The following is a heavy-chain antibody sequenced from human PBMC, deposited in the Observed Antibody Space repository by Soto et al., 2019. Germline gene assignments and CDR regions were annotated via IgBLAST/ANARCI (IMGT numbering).Heavy chain of an antibody. D-gene: IGHD5-12*01. CDR1: GYSFTTYW. CDR3: ARWRVSTPRLEDPFDI. Sequence: GESLKISCNGSGYSFTTYWLAWVRQMPGKGLEYMGIIYPGDSDSRYSPAFQGQVTISADKSISTAYLQWTSLKASDTAIYYCARWRVSTPRLEDPFDIWGQGTMVTVSS. CDR2: IYPGDSDS. V-gene: IGHV5-51*01. J-gene: IGHJ3*02.